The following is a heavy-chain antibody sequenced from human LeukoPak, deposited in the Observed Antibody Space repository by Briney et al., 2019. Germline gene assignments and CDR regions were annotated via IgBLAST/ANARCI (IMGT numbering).Heavy chain of an antibody. J-gene: IGHJ5*02. Sequence: ASLKVSCKASGYTLTGYYMHWVRQAPGQGLEWMGWINPKSGDTKYAQRFQGRVTMTRDTSINTAYIELSSLRSDDTAVYYCARKYDILTGYDNWFDPWGQGTLVTVSS. CDR1: GYTLTGYY. CDR3: ARKYDILTGYDNWFDP. CDR2: INPKSGDT. V-gene: IGHV1-2*02. D-gene: IGHD3-9*01.